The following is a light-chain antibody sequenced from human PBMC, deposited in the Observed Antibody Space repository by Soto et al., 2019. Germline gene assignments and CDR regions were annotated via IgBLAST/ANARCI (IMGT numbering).Light chain of an antibody. J-gene: IGKJ1*01. CDR2: KAS. V-gene: IGKV1-5*03. Sequence: DIQMTQSPSTLSASVGDTVTITCRASQSISSWLAWYQQKPGKAPKVLIYKASSLESGVPSRFSGSGSGTEFTLTISSLQPDDSATYYCQQYQSLCTFGQGTKVEIK. CDR3: QQYQSLCT. CDR1: QSISSW.